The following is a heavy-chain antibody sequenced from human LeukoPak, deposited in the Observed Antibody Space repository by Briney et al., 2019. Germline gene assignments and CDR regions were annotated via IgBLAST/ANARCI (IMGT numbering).Heavy chain of an antibody. CDR1: GGTFSGYA. CDR2: IIPIFGTA. D-gene: IGHD3-3*01. Sequence: SVKVSCKASGGTFSGYAISWVRQAPGQGLEWMGGIIPIFGTANYAQKFQGRVTITTDESTSTAYMELSSLSSEDTAVYYCARDLEGSGETDYWGQGTLVTVSS. J-gene: IGHJ4*02. V-gene: IGHV1-69*05. CDR3: ARDLEGSGETDY.